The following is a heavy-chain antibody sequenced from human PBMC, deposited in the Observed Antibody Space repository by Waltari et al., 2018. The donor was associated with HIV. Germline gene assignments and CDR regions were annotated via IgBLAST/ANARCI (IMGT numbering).Heavy chain of an antibody. CDR2: IKQDESEK. D-gene: IGHD3-22*01. V-gene: IGHV3-7*01. CDR3: AREALYDSSGYYFDY. CDR1: GFTFNNYW. J-gene: IGHJ4*02. Sequence: EVQLVESGGGLVQPGGSLRLSCAASGFTFNNYWMHWVRQAPGKGLEWVANIKQDESEKCYVDSVKGRFTISRDNAKNSLFLQMNSLRAEDTAVYYCAREALYDSSGYYFDYWGQGTLVTVSS.